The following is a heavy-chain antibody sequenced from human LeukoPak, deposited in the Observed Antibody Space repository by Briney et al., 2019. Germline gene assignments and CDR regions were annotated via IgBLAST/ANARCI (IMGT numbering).Heavy chain of an antibody. CDR3: GRDWKLDY. CDR1: GFTFSSYT. J-gene: IGHJ4*02. Sequence: GGSLRLSCAASGFTFSSYTMTWVRQAPGKGLEWVSSISSSSSYIYYADSVKGRFTISRDNSRNTLFLQMNSLRVEDTAIYYCGRDWKLDYWGQGTLVTVSS. CDR2: ISSSSSYI. D-gene: IGHD1-1*01. V-gene: IGHV3-21*04.